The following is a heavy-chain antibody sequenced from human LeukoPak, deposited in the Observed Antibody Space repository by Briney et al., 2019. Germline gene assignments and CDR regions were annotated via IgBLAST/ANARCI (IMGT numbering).Heavy chain of an antibody. Sequence: PGGSLRLSCAASGFTFSSYAMSWVRQAPGKGLEWVSAISGSGGSTYYADSVKGRFTISRDNSKNTLYLQMNSLRAEDTAVYYCAKDSPATGPAPMYYDILYNWFDPWGQGTLVTVSS. V-gene: IGHV3-23*01. J-gene: IGHJ5*02. CDR3: AKDSPATGPAPMYYDILYNWFDP. CDR2: ISGSGGST. CDR1: GFTFSSYA. D-gene: IGHD3-9*01.